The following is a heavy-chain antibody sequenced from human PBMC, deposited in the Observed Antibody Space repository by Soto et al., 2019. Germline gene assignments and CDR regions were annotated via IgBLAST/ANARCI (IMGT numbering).Heavy chain of an antibody. V-gene: IGHV4-59*01. CDR1: GGSISSYF. Sequence: PSETLSLTCTASGGSISSYFWSWIRQPPGKGLEWVGYIYYSGSTNYNPSLKSRVTISVDTSKNQFSLKLSSVTAADTAVYYCARGIAAAGTGYYYGMDVWGQGTTVTVSS. J-gene: IGHJ6*02. D-gene: IGHD6-13*01. CDR3: ARGIAAAGTGYYYGMDV. CDR2: IYYSGST.